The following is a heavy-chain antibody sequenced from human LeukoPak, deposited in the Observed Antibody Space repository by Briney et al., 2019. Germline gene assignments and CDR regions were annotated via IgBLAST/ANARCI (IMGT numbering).Heavy chain of an antibody. J-gene: IGHJ6*03. CDR2: INTNTGNP. Sequence: ASVKVSCKASGYTFTSYAMKWVRQAPGQGLEWMGWINTNTGNPTYAQGFTGRFVFSLNTSVSTAYLQISSLKAEDTAVYYCSRVTTHYDVLMVDAIQPLSHYYYMDVWGKGTTVTVSS. CDR3: SRVTTHYDVLMVDAIQPLSHYYYMDV. D-gene: IGHD2-8*01. V-gene: IGHV7-4-1*02. CDR1: GYTFTSYA.